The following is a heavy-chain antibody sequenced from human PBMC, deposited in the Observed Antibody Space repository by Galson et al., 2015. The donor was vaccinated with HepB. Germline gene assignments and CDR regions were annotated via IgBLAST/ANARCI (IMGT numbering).Heavy chain of an antibody. CDR2: ISSSSSTI. V-gene: IGHV3-48*01. CDR3: ARDNPSRAFDI. Sequence: SLRLSCAASGFTFSSYSMNWVRQAPGKGLEWVSYISSSSSTIYYADSVKGRFTISRDNAKNSLYLQMNSLRAEDTAVYYCARDNPSRAFDIWGQGTMVTVSS. J-gene: IGHJ3*02. CDR1: GFTFSSYS. D-gene: IGHD2-2*01.